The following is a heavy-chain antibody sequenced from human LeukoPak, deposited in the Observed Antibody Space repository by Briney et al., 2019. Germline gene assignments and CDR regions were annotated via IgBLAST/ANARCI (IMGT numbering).Heavy chain of an antibody. CDR1: GYTFTSYY. V-gene: IGHV1-46*01. CDR3: ARESTPVGYGMDV. J-gene: IGHJ6*02. D-gene: IGHD2-2*01. Sequence: ASVKVSCKASGYTFTSYYMHWVRQAPGQGLEWMGIINPSGGSTSYAQKFQGRVTMTRDTSTSTVYMELSSPRSEDTAVYYCARESTPVGYGMDVWGQGTTVIVS. CDR2: INPSGGST.